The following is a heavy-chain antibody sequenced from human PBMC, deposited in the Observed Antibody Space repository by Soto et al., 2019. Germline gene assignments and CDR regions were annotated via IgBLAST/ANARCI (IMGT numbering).Heavy chain of an antibody. CDR3: ARDLAAGDF. CDR1: GYIFINYY. Sequence: QVQLVQSGAEVKKPGASVKVSCKASGYIFINYYIHWVRQAPGQGLEWIGIINPNGGSTNYAQKFRGRVPLARDTSTSTDYMDLSSLRSGDTAMYYCARDLAAGDFWGQGTLVTVSS. D-gene: IGHD6-13*01. CDR2: INPNGGST. J-gene: IGHJ4*02. V-gene: IGHV1-46*01.